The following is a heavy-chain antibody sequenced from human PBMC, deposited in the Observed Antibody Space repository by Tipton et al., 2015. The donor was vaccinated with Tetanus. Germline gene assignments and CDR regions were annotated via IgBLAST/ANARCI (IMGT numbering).Heavy chain of an antibody. CDR2: IHQSGST. J-gene: IGHJ4*02. CDR1: GGSISSGNW. CDR3: AKALKTLIYQCFDY. Sequence: TLSLTCAVSGGSISSGNWWSWVRQSPGKGLEWIGEIHQSGSTSYNPSLKSRVSMSVDKSKNQFSLQLNSVTAADTAIYYCAKALKTLIYQCFDYWGQGTLVTVSS. V-gene: IGHV4-4*02. D-gene: IGHD2-2*01.